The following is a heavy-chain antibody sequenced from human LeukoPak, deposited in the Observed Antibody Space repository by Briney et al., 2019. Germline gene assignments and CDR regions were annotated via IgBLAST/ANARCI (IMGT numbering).Heavy chain of an antibody. D-gene: IGHD1-26*01. Sequence: GPSLILSRAASGFTFSSYGMHSVRQAPSKWLEWVAFVRYDGRNKYYADSVKGRFTISRDNSKNRMYLQMNSLRAEDTAVYYCANQSPPFELLQIGYFDYWGQGTLVTVSS. J-gene: IGHJ4*02. CDR2: VRYDGRNK. CDR1: GFTFSSYG. CDR3: ANQSPPFELLQIGYFDY. V-gene: IGHV3-30*02.